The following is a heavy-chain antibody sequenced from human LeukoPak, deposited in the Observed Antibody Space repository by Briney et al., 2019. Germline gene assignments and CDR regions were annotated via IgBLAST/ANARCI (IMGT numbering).Heavy chain of an antibody. V-gene: IGHV1-46*01. D-gene: IGHD4-17*01. CDR1: GGTFSSYA. CDR3: ARSTVTTEYYFDY. Sequence: ASVKVSCKASGGTFSSYAISWVRQAPGQGLEWMGIINPSGGSTSYAQKFQGRVTMTRDTSTSTVYMELSSLRSEDTAVYYCARSTVTTEYYFDYWGQGTLVTVSS. J-gene: IGHJ4*02. CDR2: INPSGGST.